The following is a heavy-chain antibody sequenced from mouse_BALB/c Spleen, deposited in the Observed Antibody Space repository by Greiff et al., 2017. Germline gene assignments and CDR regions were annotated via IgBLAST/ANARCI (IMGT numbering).Heavy chain of an antibody. CDR2: IWGDGST. CDR1: GFSLTGYG. J-gene: IGHJ3*01. CDR3: ARSYYYGSSPAWFAY. Sequence: VQLVESGPGLVAPSQSLSITCTVSGFSLTGYGVNWVRQPPGKGLEWLGMIWGDGSTDYNSALKSRLSISKDNSKSQVFLKMNSLQTDDTARYYCARSYYYGSSPAWFAYWGQGTLVTVSA. D-gene: IGHD1-1*01. V-gene: IGHV2-6-7*01.